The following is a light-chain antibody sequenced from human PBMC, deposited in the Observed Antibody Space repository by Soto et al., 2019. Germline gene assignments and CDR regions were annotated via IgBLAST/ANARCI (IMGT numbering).Light chain of an antibody. J-gene: IGKJ1*01. CDR1: QDIRNE. Sequence: AIQMTQSPSSLSASVGDRVTITCRASQDIRNELGWYQQKPGKAPRLLIYAASTLQSGVPSRFSGSGSGADFTLTISRLQPEDFASYYCLQDYSYSRTFGPGTKVEIK. CDR3: LQDYSYSRT. CDR2: AAS. V-gene: IGKV1-6*02.